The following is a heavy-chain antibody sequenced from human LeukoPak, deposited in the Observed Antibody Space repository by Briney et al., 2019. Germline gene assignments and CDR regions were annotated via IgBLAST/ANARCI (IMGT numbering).Heavy chain of an antibody. V-gene: IGHV3-20*04. CDR3: AIDRPSGYYFDF. D-gene: IGHD3-10*01. Sequence: PGGSLRLSCAASGFTFDDYGMSWVRQAPGKGLDWVSYINWNGGGTDSADSVRGRFTISRDNAKSSLYLQMHSLRAEDTALYYCAIDRPSGYYFDFWGQGTLVTVSS. J-gene: IGHJ4*02. CDR1: GFTFDDYG. CDR2: INWNGGGT.